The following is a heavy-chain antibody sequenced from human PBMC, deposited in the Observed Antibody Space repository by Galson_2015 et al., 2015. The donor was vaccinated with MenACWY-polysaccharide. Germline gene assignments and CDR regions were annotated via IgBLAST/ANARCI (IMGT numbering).Heavy chain of an antibody. V-gene: IGHV1-24*01. J-gene: IGHJ3*02. D-gene: IGHD2-2*01. CDR3: ATEGPVAAAHAFDI. Sequence: SVKVSCKVSGYTLTELSMHWVRQAPGKGLEWMGGFDPEDGETIYAQKFQGRVTMTEDTSTDTAYMELSSLRSEDTAVYYCATEGPVAAAHAFDIWGQGTMVTVSS. CDR1: GYTLTELS. CDR2: FDPEDGET.